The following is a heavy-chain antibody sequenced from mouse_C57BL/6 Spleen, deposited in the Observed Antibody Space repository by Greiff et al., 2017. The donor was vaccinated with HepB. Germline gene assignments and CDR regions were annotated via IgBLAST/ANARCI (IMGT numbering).Heavy chain of an antibody. Sequence: QVQLQQPGAELVKPGASVKMSCKASGYTFTSYWITWVKQRPGQGLEWIGDIYPGSGSTNYNEKFKSKATLIVDTCSSTAYMQLSSLTSEDSAVYYWAREADYYAMDYWGQGTSVTVSS. CDR2: IYPGSGST. CDR3: AREADYYAMDY. V-gene: IGHV1-55*01. CDR1: GYTFTSYW. J-gene: IGHJ4*01.